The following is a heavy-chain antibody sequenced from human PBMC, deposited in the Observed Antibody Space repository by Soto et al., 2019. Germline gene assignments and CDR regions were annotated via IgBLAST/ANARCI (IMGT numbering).Heavy chain of an antibody. D-gene: IGHD5-12*01. Sequence: QVQLQESCTGLVKPSETLSLTCTVSGGSISSYYWSWIRQPPGKGLEWIGYIYYSGSTNYNPSLKSRVTISVDTSKNQFSLKLSSVTAADTAVYYCARGYDLDPWGQGTLVTVSS. CDR1: GGSISSYY. J-gene: IGHJ5*02. CDR2: IYYSGST. V-gene: IGHV4-59*01. CDR3: ARGYDLDP.